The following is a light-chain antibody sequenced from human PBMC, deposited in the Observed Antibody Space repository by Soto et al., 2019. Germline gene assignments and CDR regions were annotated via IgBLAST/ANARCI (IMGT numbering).Light chain of an antibody. Sequence: EIVLTQSPGTLSLSPGERATLFCRASQSVSSSYLAWYQQKPGQAPRLLIYGASSRATGIPDRFSGSGSGTDFTLTISRLEPEDFAVYYCPQYGSSPWTFGQGTKVEIK. J-gene: IGKJ1*01. CDR2: GAS. CDR1: QSVSSSY. CDR3: PQYGSSPWT. V-gene: IGKV3-20*01.